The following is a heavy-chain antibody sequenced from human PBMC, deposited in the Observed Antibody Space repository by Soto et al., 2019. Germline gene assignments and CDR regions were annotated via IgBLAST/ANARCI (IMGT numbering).Heavy chain of an antibody. Sequence: SVKVSCKASGGTFSSYAISWVRQAPGQGLEWMGGIIPIFGTANYAQKFQGRVTITADESTSTAYMELSSLRSEDTAVYYCASEYCSSTSCYDGVWGWFDPWGQGTLVTVSS. J-gene: IGHJ5*02. CDR3: ASEYCSSTSCYDGVWGWFDP. V-gene: IGHV1-69*13. CDR1: GGTFSSYA. CDR2: IIPIFGTA. D-gene: IGHD2-2*01.